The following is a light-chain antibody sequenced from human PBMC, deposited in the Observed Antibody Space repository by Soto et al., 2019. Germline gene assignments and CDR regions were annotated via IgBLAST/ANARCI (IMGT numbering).Light chain of an antibody. CDR1: QSISSY. Sequence: DIQMTQSRSSLSASVGDRVTITCRASQSISSYLNWYQQKPGKAPKLLIYAASSLQSGVPSRFSGSGSGTDFTLTISSLQPEDFATYYCQQSYSTPYTFGQGTKV. CDR3: QQSYSTPYT. J-gene: IGKJ2*01. V-gene: IGKV1-39*01. CDR2: AAS.